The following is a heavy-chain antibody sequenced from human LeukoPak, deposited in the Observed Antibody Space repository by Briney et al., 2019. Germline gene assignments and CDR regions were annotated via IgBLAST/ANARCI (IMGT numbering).Heavy chain of an antibody. Sequence: GGPLRLSCAASGIRFTTHWMNWVRQAPGKGLEWVASIRKDRGEKKYVDSVKGRFTISRDLAQNSLFLQMNSLRAEDTAVYYCASAYASYDFWSGYENFDFWGQGTLVTVSS. J-gene: IGHJ4*02. CDR3: ASAYASYDFWSGYENFDF. CDR2: IRKDRGEK. D-gene: IGHD3-3*01. V-gene: IGHV3-7*01. CDR1: GIRFTTHW.